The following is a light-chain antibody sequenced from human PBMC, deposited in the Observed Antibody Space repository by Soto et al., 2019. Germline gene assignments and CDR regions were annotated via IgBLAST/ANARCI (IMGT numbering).Light chain of an antibody. CDR2: GAS. Sequence: EIVMTQSPATLSVSPGERATLSCRASQSVSRNLAWHQQKPGQAPRLLIYGASTRATGIPARFSGSGSGTECTLTISSLQSEDFAVYYCQQYDNWPGTFGQGTKVEIK. J-gene: IGKJ1*01. CDR1: QSVSRN. CDR3: QQYDNWPGT. V-gene: IGKV3-15*01.